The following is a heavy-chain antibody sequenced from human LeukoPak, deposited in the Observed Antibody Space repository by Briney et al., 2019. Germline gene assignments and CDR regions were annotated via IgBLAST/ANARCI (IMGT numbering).Heavy chain of an antibody. V-gene: IGHV1-18*01. Sequence: GASVKVSCKASGYTFTTYGITWVRQAPGQGLQWMGWISGYNGDTNYAQNFQGRVIMTTDTSTNTAYMELWSLRSDDTAIYYCARDGFRVGAYDAFDMWGQGTMVTASS. CDR2: ISGYNGDT. J-gene: IGHJ3*02. CDR1: GYTFTTYG. D-gene: IGHD1-26*01. CDR3: ARDGFRVGAYDAFDM.